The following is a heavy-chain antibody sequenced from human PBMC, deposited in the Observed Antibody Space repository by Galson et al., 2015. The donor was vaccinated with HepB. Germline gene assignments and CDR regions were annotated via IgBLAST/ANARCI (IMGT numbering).Heavy chain of an antibody. CDR3: ARVGEEYCSGGSCSRYYYYGMDA. Sequence: SLRLSCAASGFTFSDYYMSWIRQAPGKGLEWVSYISSSSSYTNYADSVKGRFTISRDNAKNSLYLQMNSLRAEDTAVYYCARVGEEYCSGGSCSRYYYYGMDAWGQGTTVTVSS. CDR2: ISSSSSYT. D-gene: IGHD2-15*01. CDR1: GFTFSDYY. J-gene: IGHJ6*02. V-gene: IGHV3-11*06.